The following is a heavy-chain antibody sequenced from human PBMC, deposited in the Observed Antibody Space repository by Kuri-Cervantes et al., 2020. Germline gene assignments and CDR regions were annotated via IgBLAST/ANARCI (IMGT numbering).Heavy chain of an antibody. J-gene: IGHJ5*02. CDR3: ATTPSGSGWYWFDP. D-gene: IGHD6-19*01. V-gene: IGHV1-46*01. CDR1: GYTFTTYY. Sequence: ASVKVSCKTYGYTFTTYYIHWVRQAPGQGLEWMGIINPSGDTTTYAQKLQGRVTMTTDTSTSTAYMELSSLRSEDTAVYYCATTPSGSGWYWFDPWGQGTLVTVSS. CDR2: INPSGDTT.